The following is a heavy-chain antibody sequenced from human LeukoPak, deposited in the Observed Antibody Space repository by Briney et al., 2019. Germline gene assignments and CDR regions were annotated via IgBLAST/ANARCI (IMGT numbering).Heavy chain of an antibody. CDR2: MNPNSGNT. V-gene: IGHV1-8*01. CDR3: ARGADVLRYFDWLNGNAFDI. J-gene: IGHJ3*02. D-gene: IGHD3-9*01. CDR1: GYTFTSYD. Sequence: GASVKVSCKASGYTFTSYDINWVRQATGQGLEWMGWMNPNSGNTGYARKFQGRVTMTRNTSISTAYMELSSLRSEDTAVYYCARGADVLRYFDWLNGNAFDIWGQGTMVTVSS.